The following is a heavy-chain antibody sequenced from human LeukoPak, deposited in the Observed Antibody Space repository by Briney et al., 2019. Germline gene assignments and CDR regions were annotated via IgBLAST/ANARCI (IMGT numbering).Heavy chain of an antibody. J-gene: IGHJ5*02. CDR3: AAIGNDDPPLPFDP. D-gene: IGHD1-1*01. CDR2: IIPIFGTA. CDR1: GGTFSSYA. V-gene: IGHV1-69*05. Sequence: SVKVSCKASGGTFSSYAISWVRQAPGQGLEWMGRIIPIFGTANYAQKFQGRVTITTDESTSTAYMELSSLRSEDTAVYYCAAIGNDDPPLPFDPWGQGTLVTVSS.